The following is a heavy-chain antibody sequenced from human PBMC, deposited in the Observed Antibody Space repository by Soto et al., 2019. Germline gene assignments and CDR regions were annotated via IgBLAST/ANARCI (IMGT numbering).Heavy chain of an antibody. Sequence: SVKVSCKASGYTFTSYYMHWVRQAPGQGLEWMGIINPSGGSTSYAQKFQGRVTMTRDTSTSTVYMELSSLRSEDTAVYYCARDDCGGACYSPSVESLQHWGQGTLVTVS. J-gene: IGHJ1*01. CDR2: INPSGGST. CDR3: ARDDCGGACYSPSVESLQH. V-gene: IGHV1-46*01. CDR1: GYTFTSYY. D-gene: IGHD2-21*02.